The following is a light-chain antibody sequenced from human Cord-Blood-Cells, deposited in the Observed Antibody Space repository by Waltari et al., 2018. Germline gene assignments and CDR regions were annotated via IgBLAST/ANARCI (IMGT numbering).Light chain of an antibody. CDR2: RNN. CDR1: SSNIGSNY. Sequence: QSVLTLTPSASGTHGQRVTISCYGSSSNIGSNYVYCYQQLPGPAPKLLIYRNNQRSSGVPDRFSGSKSGISASLAISGLRSEDDADYYCEAMHDSVSGLVFGGGPKL. J-gene: IGLJ3*02. V-gene: IGLV1-47*01. CDR3: EAMHDSVSGLV.